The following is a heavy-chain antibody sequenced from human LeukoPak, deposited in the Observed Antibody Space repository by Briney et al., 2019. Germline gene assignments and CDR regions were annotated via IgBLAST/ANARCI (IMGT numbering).Heavy chain of an antibody. Sequence: PGRSLRLSCAASGFTFSSYAMHWVRQAPGKGLEWVAVISYDGSNKYYADSVKGRFTISRDNSKNTLYLQMNSLRAEDTAVYYCAKDGGYYYPGAFDIWGQGTMVTVSS. J-gene: IGHJ3*02. CDR2: ISYDGSNK. CDR1: GFTFSSYA. CDR3: AKDGGYYYPGAFDI. V-gene: IGHV3-30-3*02. D-gene: IGHD3-22*01.